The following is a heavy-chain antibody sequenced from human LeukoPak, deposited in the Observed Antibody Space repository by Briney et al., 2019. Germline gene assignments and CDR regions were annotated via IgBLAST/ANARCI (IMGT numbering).Heavy chain of an antibody. D-gene: IGHD5-24*01. CDR2: IYYSGST. CDR1: GGSLSSGDYY. CDR3: ARDSRDGYNYIDY. Sequence: SQTLSLTCTVSGGSLSSGDYYWSWLRQPPGKGLEWLGYIYYSGSTYYNPSLKSRITISVDTSKNQFSLKLSSVTAADTAVYYCARDSRDGYNYIDYWGQGTLVTVSS. J-gene: IGHJ4*02. V-gene: IGHV4-30-4*01.